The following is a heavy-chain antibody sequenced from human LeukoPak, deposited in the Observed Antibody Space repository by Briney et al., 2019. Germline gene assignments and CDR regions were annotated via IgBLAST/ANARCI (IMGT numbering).Heavy chain of an antibody. V-gene: IGHV4-59*04. D-gene: IGHD5-24*01. Sequence: SETLSLTCTVSGGSISSYYWSWIRQPPGKGLEWIGSIYHSGSTYYNPSLKSRVTISVDTSKNQFSLKLSSVTAADTAVYYCARRRYGWLQLSGYWYFDLWGRGTLVTVSS. CDR1: GGSISSYY. J-gene: IGHJ2*01. CDR2: IYHSGST. CDR3: ARRRYGWLQLSGYWYFDL.